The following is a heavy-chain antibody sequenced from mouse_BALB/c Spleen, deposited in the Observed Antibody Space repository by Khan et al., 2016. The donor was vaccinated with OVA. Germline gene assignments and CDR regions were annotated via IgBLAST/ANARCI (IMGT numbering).Heavy chain of an antibody. J-gene: IGHJ3*01. V-gene: IGHV1-80*01. CDR2: IYPGDGNT. Sequence: QVQLQQSGAELVRPGSSVKISCKASGYAFSSYWMNWVKQRPGQGLEWIGQIYPGDGNTHYNGNFKGKATLTADKSSSTAYMQLSSLTSADSAVYFCARLGYWLAYWGQGTLVTVSA. D-gene: IGHD2-14*01. CDR3: ARLGYWLAY. CDR1: GYAFSSYW.